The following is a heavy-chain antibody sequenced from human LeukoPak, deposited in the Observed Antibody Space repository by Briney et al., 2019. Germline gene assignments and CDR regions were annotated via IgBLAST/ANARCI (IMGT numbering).Heavy chain of an antibody. V-gene: IGHV4-39*07. J-gene: IGHJ4*02. D-gene: IGHD1-26*01. CDR1: GGSISSSSYY. Sequence: SETLSLTCTVSGGSISSSSYYWGWIRQPPGKGLEWIGSIYYSGSTYYNPSLKSRVTISVDTSKNQFSLKLSSVTAADTAVYYCARGRGGVGAIPDYWGQGTLVTVSS. CDR2: IYYSGST. CDR3: ARGRGGVGAIPDY.